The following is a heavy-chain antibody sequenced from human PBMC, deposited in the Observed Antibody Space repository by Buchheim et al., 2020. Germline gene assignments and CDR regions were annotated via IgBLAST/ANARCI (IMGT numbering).Heavy chain of an antibody. V-gene: IGHV4-34*01. CDR1: GGSFSGYY. CDR3: AGDYGDYGGYYYYGMDV. Sequence: QVQLQQWGAGLLKPSETLSLTCAVYGGSFSGYYWSWIRQPPGKGLEWIGEINHSGSTNYNPSPKRRVTISVDTAKNPFSLKLSSVTAADTAVYYCAGDYGDYGGYYYYGMDVWGQGTT. J-gene: IGHJ6*02. D-gene: IGHD4-17*01. CDR2: INHSGST.